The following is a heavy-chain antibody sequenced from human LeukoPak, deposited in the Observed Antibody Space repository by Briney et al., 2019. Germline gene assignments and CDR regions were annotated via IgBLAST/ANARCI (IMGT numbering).Heavy chain of an antibody. Sequence: ASVKVSCKASGGTFSSYAISWVRQAPGQGLEWMGGIIPIFGTANYAQKFQGRVTITADESTSTAYMELSSLRSEDTAVYYCASSLWGGYYQVDYWGQGTLVTVSS. V-gene: IGHV1-69*13. J-gene: IGHJ4*02. CDR1: GGTFSSYA. CDR3: ASSLWGGYYQVDY. CDR2: IIPIFGTA. D-gene: IGHD3-3*01.